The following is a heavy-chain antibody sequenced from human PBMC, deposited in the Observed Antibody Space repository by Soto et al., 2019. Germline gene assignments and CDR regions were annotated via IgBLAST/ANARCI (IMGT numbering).Heavy chain of an antibody. V-gene: IGHV3-30*18. CDR3: AKVRVKDYYYYAMDV. CDR1: GFTFSSYG. D-gene: IGHD4-4*01. CDR2: ISSDGTSR. J-gene: IGHJ6*02. Sequence: GGSLRLSCAASGFTFSSYGTHWVRQAPGKGLEWVAVISSDGTSRFYADSVKGRFTISRDNSKNTLYLQMNSLRAEDTAMYYCAKVRVKDYYYYAMDVWGQGTTVTVSS.